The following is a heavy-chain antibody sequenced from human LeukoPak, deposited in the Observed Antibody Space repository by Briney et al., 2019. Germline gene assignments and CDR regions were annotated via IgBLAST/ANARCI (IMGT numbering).Heavy chain of an antibody. CDR1: GYTFTSYY. Sequence: GASVKVSCKASGYTFTSYYMHWVRQAPGQGLEWMGIINPSGGSTSYAQKFQGRVTMTRDTSTSTVYMELSSLRSEDTAVYYCARDFRGGLSAANHAFDIWGQGTMVTVSS. D-gene: IGHD3-16*02. CDR2: INPSGGST. V-gene: IGHV1-46*01. J-gene: IGHJ3*02. CDR3: ARDFRGGLSAANHAFDI.